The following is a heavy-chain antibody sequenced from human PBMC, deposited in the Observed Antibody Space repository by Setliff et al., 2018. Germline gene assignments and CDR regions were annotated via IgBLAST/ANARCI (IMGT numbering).Heavy chain of an antibody. D-gene: IGHD5-18*01. Sequence: GGSLRLSCAASGFTFSSYWMHWVRQATGKGLEWVSAIGTAGDTYYADSVKGRFTISRDNSKNTLYLQMNSLRAEDTAVYYCAKDLTRSGIDTAMVDYWGQGTLVTVSS. CDR2: IGTAGDT. J-gene: IGHJ4*02. CDR3: AKDLTRSGIDTAMVDY. CDR1: GFTFSSYW. V-gene: IGHV3-13*01.